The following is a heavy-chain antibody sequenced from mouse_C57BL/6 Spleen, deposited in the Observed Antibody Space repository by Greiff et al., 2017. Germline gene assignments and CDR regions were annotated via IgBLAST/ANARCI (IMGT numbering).Heavy chain of an antibody. CDR3: ARANYYGSSSFAY. J-gene: IGHJ3*01. CDR1: GYTFTSYW. V-gene: IGHV1-53*01. Sequence: VQLQQPGTELVKPGASVKLSCKASGYTFTSYWMHWVKQRPGQGLEWIGNINPSNGGTSYNEKFKSKATLTVDKSSSTAYMQLSSLTSEDSAVYDCARANYYGSSSFAYWGQGTLVTVSA. D-gene: IGHD1-1*01. CDR2: INPSNGGT.